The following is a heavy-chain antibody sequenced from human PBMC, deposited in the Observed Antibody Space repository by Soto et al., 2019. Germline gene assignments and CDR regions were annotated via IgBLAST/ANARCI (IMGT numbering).Heavy chain of an antibody. J-gene: IGHJ4*02. D-gene: IGHD1-26*01. V-gene: IGHV3-30*04. CDR3: ARVKGELRAFDY. CDR2: ISYDGSNK. Sequence: GGSLRLSCAASGFTFSSYAMHWVRQAPGKGLEWVAVISYDGSNKYYADSVKGRFTISRDNSKNTLYLQMNSLRAEDTAVYYCARVKGELRAFDYWGQGTLVTVSS. CDR1: GFTFSSYA.